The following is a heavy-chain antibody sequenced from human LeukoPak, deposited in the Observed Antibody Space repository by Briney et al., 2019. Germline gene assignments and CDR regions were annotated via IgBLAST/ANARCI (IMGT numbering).Heavy chain of an antibody. J-gene: IGHJ4*02. Sequence: PSETLSLTCTVSGGSISSSSYYWGWIRQPPGKGLEWIGTIHYSGNTYYKSSLKSRVTISVDTSKKQVSLKLSPVTAADTAVYYCARHSSAWGFDYWGQGMLVTVSS. CDR1: GGSISSSSYY. V-gene: IGHV4-39*01. CDR3: ARHSSAWGFDY. CDR2: IHYSGNT. D-gene: IGHD6-19*01.